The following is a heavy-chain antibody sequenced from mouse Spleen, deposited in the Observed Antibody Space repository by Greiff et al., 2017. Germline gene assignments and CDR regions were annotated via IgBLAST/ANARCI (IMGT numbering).Heavy chain of an antibody. D-gene: IGHD2-4*01. CDR3: TTIYYDYDGAFDV. CDR2: IDPENGDT. J-gene: IGHJ1*03. V-gene: IGHV14-4*01. CDR1: GFNIKDDF. Sequence: EVKLMESGAELVRPGASVKLSCTASGFNIKDDFMHWVKQRPEQGLEWIGWIDPENGDTEYASKFQGKATITADTSSNTAYLQLSSLTSEDTAVYYCTTIYYDYDGAFDVWGTGTTVTVSS.